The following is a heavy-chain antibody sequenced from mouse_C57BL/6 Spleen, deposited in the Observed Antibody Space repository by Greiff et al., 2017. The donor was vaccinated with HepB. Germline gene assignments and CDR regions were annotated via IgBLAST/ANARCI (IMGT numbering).Heavy chain of an antibody. CDR3: AGGSVYYFDY. D-gene: IGHD1-1*01. CDR2: IYPGSGNT. J-gene: IGHJ2*01. V-gene: IGHV1-66*01. CDR1: GYSFTSYY. Sequence: VQLQQSGPELVKPGASVKISCKASGYSFTSYYIHWVKQRPGQGLEWIGWIYPGSGNTKYNEKFKGKATLTADTSSSTAYMQLSSLTSEDSAVYYCAGGSVYYFDYWGQGTTLTVSS.